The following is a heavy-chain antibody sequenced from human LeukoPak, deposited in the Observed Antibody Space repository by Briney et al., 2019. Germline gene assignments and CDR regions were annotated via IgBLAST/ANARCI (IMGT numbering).Heavy chain of an antibody. CDR3: ARPTMVRGVRDYYYYMDV. Sequence: ASVKVSCKASGYTFTSYYMHWVRQAPGQGLEWMGIINPSGGSTSYAQKFQGRVTMTRDMSTSTVYMELSSLRSEDTAVYYCARPTMVRGVRDYYYYMDVWGKGTTVTVSS. CDR2: INPSGGST. J-gene: IGHJ6*03. CDR1: GYTFTSYY. V-gene: IGHV1-46*01. D-gene: IGHD3-10*01.